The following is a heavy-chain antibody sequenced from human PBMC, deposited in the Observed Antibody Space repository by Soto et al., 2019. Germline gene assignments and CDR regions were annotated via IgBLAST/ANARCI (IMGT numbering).Heavy chain of an antibody. CDR1: GFTFDYYW. V-gene: IGHV3-74*01. CDR3: ARGDRGGFDL. D-gene: IGHD3-10*01. CDR2: IHSDGTTT. J-gene: IGHJ3*01. Sequence: EVQLVESGGGLVQPGESLRLSCAASGFTFDYYWMHWVRQAPGKGLVWVSRIHSDGTTTTYADSVKGRFTISRDHARNTVSLQMSSLRVEDTAVYYCARGDRGGFDLWGHGTVVTVSS.